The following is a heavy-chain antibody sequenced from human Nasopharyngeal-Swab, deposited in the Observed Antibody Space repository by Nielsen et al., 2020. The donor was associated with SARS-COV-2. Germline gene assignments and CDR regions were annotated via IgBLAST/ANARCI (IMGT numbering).Heavy chain of an antibody. CDR2: IYPGDSET. V-gene: IGHV5-51*01. J-gene: IGHJ4*02. CDR1: GYSFSSYW. D-gene: IGHD6-6*01. CDR3: ARRNQMAARPFDS. Sequence: GESLEISWKGSGYSFSSYWIGWVRQMPGKGLEWMGIIYPGDSETRYSPSFQGQVTISADKSINTAYLQWRSLKASDTAMYYCARRNQMAARPFDSWGQGTLVTVSS.